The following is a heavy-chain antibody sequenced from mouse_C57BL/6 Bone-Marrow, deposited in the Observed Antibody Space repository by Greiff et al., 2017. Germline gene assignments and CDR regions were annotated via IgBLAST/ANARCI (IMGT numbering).Heavy chain of an antibody. V-gene: IGHV6-3*01. J-gene: IGHJ3*01. CDR1: GFTFSNYW. CDR3: TGYGSRQAWCAC. D-gene: IGHD1-1*01. Sequence: EVKLVESGGGLVQPGGSMKLSCVASGFTFSNYWMNWVRQSPEKGLEWVAQIRLKSDNYATPYAEPVTERFTTSSADSKSSVYLQMNNLRAEDTGMYYCTGYGSRQAWCACWDREPLDTVSA. CDR2: IRLKSDNYAT.